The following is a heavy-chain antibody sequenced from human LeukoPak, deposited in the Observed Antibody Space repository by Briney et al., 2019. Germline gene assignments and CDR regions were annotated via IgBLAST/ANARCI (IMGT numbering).Heavy chain of an antibody. CDR1: GYTFTSYY. CDR2: INPTGDST. CDR3: ARDRFIAAAAFDY. Sequence: ASVKVSCKASGYTFTSYYIHWVRQAPGQGLEWMGIINPTGDSTTYAQKFQGRITMTRDTSTSTVYMELSSLRSEDTALYYCARDRFIAAAAFDYWGQGTLVTVSS. V-gene: IGHV1-46*01. J-gene: IGHJ4*02. D-gene: IGHD6-13*01.